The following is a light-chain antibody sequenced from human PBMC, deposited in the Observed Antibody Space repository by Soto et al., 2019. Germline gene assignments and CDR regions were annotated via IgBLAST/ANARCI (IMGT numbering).Light chain of an antibody. CDR1: QDIIDY. V-gene: IGKV1-9*01. CDR3: QQHKSYPLT. CDR2: AAS. J-gene: IGKJ4*02. Sequence: DIVLTQSQSFLCASPCEGSSIXWRASQDIIDYLTWYQQRPGKAPRLLIYAASTWESGIPARFSGSGSGTEFTLTISSLQPEDFAAYSCQQHKSYPLTFGGGTKVDNK.